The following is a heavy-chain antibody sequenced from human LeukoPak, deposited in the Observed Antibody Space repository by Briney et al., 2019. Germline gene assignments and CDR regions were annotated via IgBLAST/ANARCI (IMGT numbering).Heavy chain of an antibody. CDR3: ARDRPSGVFDY. V-gene: IGHV3-53*01. D-gene: IGHD2-8*01. CDR2: IYGGGST. Sequence: GGSLRLSCAASGFTVSSNYMSWVRQAPGKGLEWVSVIYGGGSTYYADSVKGRFAISRDNSKNTPYLQMNSLRAEDTAVYYCARDRPSGVFDYWGQGTLVTVSS. CDR1: GFTVSSNY. J-gene: IGHJ4*02.